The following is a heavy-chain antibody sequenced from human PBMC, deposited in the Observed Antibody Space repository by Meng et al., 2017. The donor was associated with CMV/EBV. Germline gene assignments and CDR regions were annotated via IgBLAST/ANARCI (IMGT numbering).Heavy chain of an antibody. V-gene: IGHV3-23*01. CDR2: ISGSGGST. Sequence: SLMISCAASGFTFSSYAMSWVRQAPGKGLEWVSAISGSGGSTYYADSVKGRFTISRDNSKNTRYLQMNSLRAEDTAVYYCAKDPISNLPYYFDYWGQGTLVTVSS. J-gene: IGHJ4*02. CDR3: AKDPISNLPYYFDY. CDR1: GFTFSSYA. D-gene: IGHD4/OR15-4a*01.